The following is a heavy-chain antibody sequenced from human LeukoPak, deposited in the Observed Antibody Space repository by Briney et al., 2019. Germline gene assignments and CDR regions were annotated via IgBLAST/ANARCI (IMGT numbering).Heavy chain of an antibody. CDR1: GGSISSYY. CDR3: ASFYSNGWYGNFDY. CDR2: IYYSGST. D-gene: IGHD6-19*01. V-gene: IGHV4-59*01. J-gene: IGHJ4*02. Sequence: PSETLSLTCTVSGGSISSYYWSWIRQPPGKGLEWIGYIYYSGSTNYNPSLKSRVTISVDTSKNQFSLKLSSVTAADTAVYYCASFYSNGWYGNFDYWGQGTLVTVSS.